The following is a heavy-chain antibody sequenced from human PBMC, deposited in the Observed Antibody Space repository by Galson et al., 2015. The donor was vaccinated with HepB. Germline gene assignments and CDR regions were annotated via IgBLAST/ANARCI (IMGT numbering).Heavy chain of an antibody. J-gene: IGHJ4*02. Sequence: SLRLSCAASGFIFSNYGMHWVRQAPGKGLEWVAVISNDGSEKYYADSVKGRFTISRVNSKNMLSLEMNSLRLEDTAIYYCAKDLWYYGSGRKSGADYWGQGSLVTVSS. D-gene: IGHD3-10*01. CDR3: AKDLWYYGSGRKSGADY. V-gene: IGHV3-30*18. CDR1: GFIFSNYG. CDR2: ISNDGSEK.